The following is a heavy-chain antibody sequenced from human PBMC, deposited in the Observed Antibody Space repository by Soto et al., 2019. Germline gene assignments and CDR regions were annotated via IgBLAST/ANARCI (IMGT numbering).Heavy chain of an antibody. V-gene: IGHV3-53*01. J-gene: IGHJ4*02. CDR3: AITGAGYYIV. CDR2: IFSADNT. CDR1: GFTVSSNY. D-gene: IGHD3-3*01. Sequence: GGSLRLSCAASGFTVSSNYLSWVRQAPGKGLEWVSVIFSADNTHYADSVKGRFTISRDNSKNTVFLQMNSPRAEDTAVYYCAITGAGYYIVWGQGTPVTVSS.